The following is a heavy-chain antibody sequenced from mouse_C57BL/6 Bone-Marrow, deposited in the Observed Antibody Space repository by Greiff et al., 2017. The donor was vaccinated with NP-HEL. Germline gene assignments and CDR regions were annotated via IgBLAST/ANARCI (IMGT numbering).Heavy chain of an antibody. V-gene: IGHV1-82*01. CDR2: IYPGDGDT. J-gene: IGHJ2*01. D-gene: IGHD4-1*01. CDR3: ASLTGPSEFDY. Sequence: VHLVESGPELVKPGASVKISCKASGYAFSSSWMNWVKQRPGKGLEWIGRIYPGDGDTNYNGKFKGKATLTADKSSSTAYMQLSSLTSEDSAVYFCASLTGPSEFDYWGQGTTLTVSS. CDR1: GYAFSSSW.